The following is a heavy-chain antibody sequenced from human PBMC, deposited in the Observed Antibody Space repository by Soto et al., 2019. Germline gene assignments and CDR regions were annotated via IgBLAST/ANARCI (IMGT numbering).Heavy chain of an antibody. D-gene: IGHD1-26*01. CDR1: GFTFSSYG. CDR3: AKDPGGSYYSYFDY. Sequence: PGGSLRLSCAASGFTFSSYGMHWVRQAPGKGLEWVAVISYDGSNKYYADSVKGRFTISRDNSKNTLYLQMNSLRAEDTAVYYCAKDPGGSYYSYFDYWGQGTLVTVS. CDR2: ISYDGSNK. J-gene: IGHJ4*02. V-gene: IGHV3-30*18.